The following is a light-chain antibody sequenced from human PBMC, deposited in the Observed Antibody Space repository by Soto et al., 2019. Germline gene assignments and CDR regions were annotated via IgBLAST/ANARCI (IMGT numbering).Light chain of an antibody. J-gene: IGKJ1*01. V-gene: IGKV3D-15*01. CDR2: GAS. Sequence: EIVMTQSPATLSVSPGERATLSCRASQSVSGNLAWYQQKPGQAPRLLIYGASTRATGIPARFSGSGSWTEFTLTISSLQSGDFAVYYCQQYNNWPPTFGQGTKVEIK. CDR1: QSVSGN. CDR3: QQYNNWPPT.